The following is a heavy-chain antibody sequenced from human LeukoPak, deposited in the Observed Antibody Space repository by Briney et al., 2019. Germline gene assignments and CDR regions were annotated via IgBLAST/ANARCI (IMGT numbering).Heavy chain of an antibody. CDR3: ARVGDKEDGSGSYYNVGAFDI. CDR2: IYTSGST. D-gene: IGHD3-10*01. CDR1: GGSISSGSYY. V-gene: IGHV4-61*02. Sequence: SETLSLTCTVSGGSISSGSYYWSWIRQPAGKGLEWIGRIYTSGSTNYNPSLKSRVTISVDTSKNQFSLKLSSVTAADTAVYYCARVGDKEDGSGSYYNVGAFDIWGQGTMVTVSS. J-gene: IGHJ3*02.